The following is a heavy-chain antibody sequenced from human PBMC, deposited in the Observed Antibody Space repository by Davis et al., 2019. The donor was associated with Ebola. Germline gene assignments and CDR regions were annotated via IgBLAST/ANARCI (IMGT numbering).Heavy chain of an antibody. CDR2: IYYSGST. D-gene: IGHD6-6*01. J-gene: IGHJ4*02. Sequence: MPGGSLRLSCTVSGGSISSYYWSWIRQPPGKGLEWIGYIYYSGSTNYNPSLKSRVTISVDTSKNQFSLKLSSVTAADTAVYYCARGSSSSSPVEFDYWGQGTLVTVSS. CDR1: GGSISSYY. CDR3: ARGSSSSSPVEFDY. V-gene: IGHV4-59*08.